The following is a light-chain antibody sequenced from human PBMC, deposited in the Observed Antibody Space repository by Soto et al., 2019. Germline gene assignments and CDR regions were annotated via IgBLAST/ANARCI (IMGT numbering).Light chain of an antibody. CDR1: QSISSW. CDR3: QQYNSYET. Sequence: DIQMTQSPSTLSASVGDRVTITCRASQSISSWLAWYQQKPGKAPKLLIYDASSLESGVPSRFSGSGSGTEFTLTISSLQPDDFATYYCQQYNSYETXGQGTKVDIK. V-gene: IGKV1-5*01. CDR2: DAS. J-gene: IGKJ1*01.